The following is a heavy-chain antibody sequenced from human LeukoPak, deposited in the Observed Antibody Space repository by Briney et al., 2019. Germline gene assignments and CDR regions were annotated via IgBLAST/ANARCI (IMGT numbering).Heavy chain of an antibody. CDR2: INPNSGGT. J-gene: IGHJ4*02. V-gene: IGHV1-2*02. CDR1: GYTFTGYY. D-gene: IGHD5-18*01. Sequence: GASVKVSCKASGYTFTGYYMHWVRQAPGQRLEWMGWINPNSGGTNYAQKFQGRVTMTRDTSISTAYMELSRLRSDDTAVYYCATDRAVDTWRAGYYFDYWGQGTLVTVSS. CDR3: ATDRAVDTWRAGYYFDY.